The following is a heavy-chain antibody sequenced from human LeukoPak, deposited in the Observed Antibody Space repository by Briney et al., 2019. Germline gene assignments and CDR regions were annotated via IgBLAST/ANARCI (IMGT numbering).Heavy chain of an antibody. J-gene: IGHJ4*02. Sequence: EXXKISCKGSGYSFTSYWIGWVRQMPGKGLEWMGIIYPGDSDTRYSPSFQGQVTISADKSISTAYLQWGSLKASDTAMYYCARLTTVTTNFDYRGQGTLVTVSS. D-gene: IGHD4-11*01. CDR3: ARLTTVTTNFDY. CDR2: IYPGDSDT. CDR1: GYSFTSYW. V-gene: IGHV5-51*01.